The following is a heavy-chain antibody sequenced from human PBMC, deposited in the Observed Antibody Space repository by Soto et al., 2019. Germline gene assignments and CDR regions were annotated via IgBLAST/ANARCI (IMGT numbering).Heavy chain of an antibody. D-gene: IGHD6-13*01. CDR1: GYSFTRYA. J-gene: IGHJ4*02. Sequence: QVQLVQSGAEVKKPGASVKVSCKASGYSFTRYAMHWVRQAPGQRLEWMGLINAGNDNTKYSQNFQGRVTLTRDASSTTAYRELSGLRSEDTAVYYCARDIASAGSVHFDYWGQGTLVTVSS. CDR2: INAGNDNT. V-gene: IGHV1-3*01. CDR3: ARDIASAGSVHFDY.